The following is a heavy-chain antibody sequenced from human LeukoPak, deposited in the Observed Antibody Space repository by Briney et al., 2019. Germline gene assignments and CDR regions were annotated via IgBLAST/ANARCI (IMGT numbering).Heavy chain of an antibody. CDR2: IWYDGSNK. D-gene: IGHD1-26*01. CDR1: GFTFSRYG. CDR3: ARDSSLVGATCWFCP. J-gene: IGHJ5*01. V-gene: IGHV3-33*01. Sequence: GGSLRHSCAASGFTFSRYGTHWVRQAPGKGLEWVAVIWYDGSNKYYADSVKGRFTISRDNSKNTLYLQMNSLRAEDTAVYYCARDSSLVGATCWFCPWGQGTLVTGSS.